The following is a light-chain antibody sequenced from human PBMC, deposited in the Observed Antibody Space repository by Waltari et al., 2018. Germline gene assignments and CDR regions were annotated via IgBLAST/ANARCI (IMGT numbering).Light chain of an antibody. CDR3: LSYDSSLSGWV. V-gene: IGLV1-40*01. J-gene: IGLJ3*02. CDR2: ANT. Sequence: SVLTQPPSVSGAPGQRVTISCTGSSSNIGAGYDVHWYQDLPGTAPKLLIYANTNRPSGVPDRFSGSKSGTSASLAITGLQAEDEADYYCLSYDSSLSGWVLGGGTKLTVL. CDR1: SSNIGAGYD.